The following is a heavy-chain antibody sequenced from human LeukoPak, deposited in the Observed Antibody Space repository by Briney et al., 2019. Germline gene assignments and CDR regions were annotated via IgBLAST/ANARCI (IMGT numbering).Heavy chain of an antibody. CDR2: IYYSGST. V-gene: IGHV4-59*12. D-gene: IGHD3-10*01. CDR1: GGSISSYY. CDR3: ARDGYYGSGSYYKAPYFDY. J-gene: IGHJ4*02. Sequence: PSETLSLTCTVSGGSISSYYWSWIRQPPGKGLEWIGYIYYSGSTYYNPSLKSRVTISVDTSKNQFSLKLSSVTAADTAVYYCARDGYYGSGSYYKAPYFDYWGQGTLVTVSS.